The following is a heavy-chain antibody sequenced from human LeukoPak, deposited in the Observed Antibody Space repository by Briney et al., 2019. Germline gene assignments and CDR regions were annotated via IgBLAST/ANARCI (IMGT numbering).Heavy chain of an antibody. CDR1: GFTVSSNY. D-gene: IGHD3-22*01. J-gene: IGHJ4*02. Sequence: GGSLRLSCAASGFTVSSNYMSWVRQAPGKGLEWVSVIYSGGSTYYADSVKGRFTISRDNSKNTLYLQMNSLRAEDTAVYYCARENYYDSSGYAYWGQGTLVTVSS. CDR2: IYSGGST. CDR3: ARENYYDSSGYAY. V-gene: IGHV3-53*01.